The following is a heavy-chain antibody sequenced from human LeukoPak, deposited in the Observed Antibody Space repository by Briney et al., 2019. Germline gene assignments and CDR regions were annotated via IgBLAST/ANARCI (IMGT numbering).Heavy chain of an antibody. D-gene: IGHD6-19*01. Sequence: ASVKVSCKVSGYTLSELSMHWVRQAPGKGLEWMGGFDPEDGETIYAQKFQGRVTMTEDTSTDTAYMELSSLRFEDTAVYYCARAKYNSGWYGAFDIWGQGTMVTVSS. V-gene: IGHV1-24*01. J-gene: IGHJ3*02. CDR3: ARAKYNSGWYGAFDI. CDR2: FDPEDGET. CDR1: GYTLSELS.